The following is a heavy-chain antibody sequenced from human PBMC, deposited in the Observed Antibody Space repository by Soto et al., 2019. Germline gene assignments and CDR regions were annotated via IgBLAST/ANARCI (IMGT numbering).Heavy chain of an antibody. J-gene: IGHJ4*02. CDR1: GGSISSSSYY. CDR2: IYYSGST. V-gene: IGHV4-39*01. CDR3: ARQPTAAGFYYYFDY. D-gene: IGHD6-13*01. Sequence: SETLSLTCTVSGGSISSSSYYWGWIRQPPGKGLEWIGSIYYSGSTYYNPSLKSRVTISVDTSKNQFSLKLSSVTAADTAVYYCARQPTAAGFYYYFDYWGQGTLVTVSS.